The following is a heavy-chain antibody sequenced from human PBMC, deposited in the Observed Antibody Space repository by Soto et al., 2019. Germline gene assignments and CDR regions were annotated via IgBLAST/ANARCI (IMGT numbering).Heavy chain of an antibody. CDR1: GDSISSDKW. V-gene: IGHV4-4*02. CDR3: ARGERQQQRDY. D-gene: IGHD6-25*01. CDR2: IHHSGNS. Sequence: PSETLSLTCAVSGDSISSDKWWSWVRQPPGKGLEWIGEIHHSGNSNYNPSLKSRVIISVDKSKNQFSLNLSSVTDADTAVYYCARGERQQQRDYWGKGTLVTV. J-gene: IGHJ4*02.